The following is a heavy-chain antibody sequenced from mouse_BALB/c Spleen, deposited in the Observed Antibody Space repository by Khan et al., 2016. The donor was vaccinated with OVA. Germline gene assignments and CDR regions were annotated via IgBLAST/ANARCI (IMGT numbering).Heavy chain of an antibody. CDR2: IYPGSSNT. CDR1: GYTFTDYY. V-gene: IGHV1-77*01. J-gene: IGHJ3*01. D-gene: IGHD1-2*01. Sequence: QVQLQQSGAELARPGASVKLSCKASGYTFTDYYINWVKQRTGQGLEWIGEIYPGSSNTYYNEKFKGKATLTADKSSSTAYMQLSSLTSDDSAVFFCARRNYFGYTFAYWGQGTLVTVSA. CDR3: ARRNYFGYTFAY.